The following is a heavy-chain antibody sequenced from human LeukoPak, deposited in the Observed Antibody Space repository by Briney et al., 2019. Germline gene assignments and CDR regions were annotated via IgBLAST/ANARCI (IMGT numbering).Heavy chain of an antibody. V-gene: IGHV3-7*01. Sequence: GGSLRLSCTTSGFIFSSYWMSWVRQAPGKGLEWVANIRPDGSEKQYVDSMKGRFTISRDNAQNSVYLHMNSLTAEDTAVYCCTRFRRAAESYWGQGTLVSVSS. CDR3: TRFRRAAESY. J-gene: IGHJ4*02. D-gene: IGHD3-10*01. CDR2: IRPDGSEK. CDR1: GFIFSSYW.